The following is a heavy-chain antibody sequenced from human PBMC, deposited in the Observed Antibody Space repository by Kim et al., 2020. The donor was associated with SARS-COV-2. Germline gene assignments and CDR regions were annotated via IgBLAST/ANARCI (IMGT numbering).Heavy chain of an antibody. V-gene: IGHV3-33*05. CDR1: GFTFSSYG. D-gene: IGHD6-13*01. Sequence: GGSLRLSCAASGFTFSSYGMHWVRQAPGKGLEWVAVISYDGSNKYYADSVKGRFTISRDNSKNTLYLQMNSLRAEDTAVYYCARDLIAAAGSGRVWGQGT. CDR2: ISYDGSNK. J-gene: IGHJ3*01. CDR3: ARDLIAAAGSGRV.